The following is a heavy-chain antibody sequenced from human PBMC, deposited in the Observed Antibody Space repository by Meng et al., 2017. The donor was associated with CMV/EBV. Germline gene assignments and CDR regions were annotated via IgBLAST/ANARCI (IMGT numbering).Heavy chain of an antibody. Sequence: ASVKVSCKASGGTFSSYAISWVRQAPGQGLEWMGWINPNSGGTNYAQKFQGRVTMTRDTSISTAYMELSRLRSDDTAVYYRARKSGWLKRGDAFDIWGQGTMVTVSS. D-gene: IGHD5-24*01. CDR2: INPNSGGT. CDR3: ARKSGWLKRGDAFDI. CDR1: GGTFSSYA. V-gene: IGHV1-2*02. J-gene: IGHJ3*02.